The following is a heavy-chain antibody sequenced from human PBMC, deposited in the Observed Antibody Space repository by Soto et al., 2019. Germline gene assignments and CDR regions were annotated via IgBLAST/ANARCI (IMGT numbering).Heavy chain of an antibody. CDR1: GYTFASYG. CDR2: ISGYNGNT. J-gene: IGHJ4*02. Sequence: GASVKVSCKASGYTFASYGISWVRQAPGQGLEWMGWISGYNGNTNYAQRLQGRVTMTTDTSTSTAYMELRSLRSDDTAVYYCARDCNGGMCYPMYWGQGTLVTVSS. D-gene: IGHD2-8*02. CDR3: ARDCNGGMCYPMY. V-gene: IGHV1-18*04.